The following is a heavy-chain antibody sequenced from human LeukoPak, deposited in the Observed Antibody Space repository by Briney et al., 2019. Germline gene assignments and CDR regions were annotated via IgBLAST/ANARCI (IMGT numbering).Heavy chain of an antibody. CDR2: IFSDDRT. CDR3: ASPHGAR. V-gene: IGHV3-66*01. CDR1: GFSFSKDF. Sequence: GGSLRLSCAASGFSFSKDFMFWVPQAPGKGLDGGSIIFSDDRTFYADSVKGRFTISRDNSKNTLNLQMSSLRRDDSAVYYCASPHGARWGQGVLVTVSS. J-gene: IGHJ4*02.